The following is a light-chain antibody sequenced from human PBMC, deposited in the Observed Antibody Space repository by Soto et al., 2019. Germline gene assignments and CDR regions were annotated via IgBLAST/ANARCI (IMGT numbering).Light chain of an antibody. J-gene: IGLJ1*01. V-gene: IGLV2-14*01. Sequence: QSSMPHPGSVCCSPGQAVTRSCTGTGSDVGNYKYVSWYQQHPGKAPKLIIFEVSNRPSGVSDRFSGSKSCNTASLTISGLHAEDDADYYCSSYTSISYIGVFGNGTKVAVL. CDR2: EVS. CDR1: GSDVGNYKY. CDR3: SSYTSISYIGV.